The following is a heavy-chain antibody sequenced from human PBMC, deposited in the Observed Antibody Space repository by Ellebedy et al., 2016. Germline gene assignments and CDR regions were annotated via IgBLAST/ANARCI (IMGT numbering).Heavy chain of an antibody. CDR2: ISGAGYNR. V-gene: IGHV3-23*01. CDR1: GFAFSNYF. Sequence: GESLKISXATSGFAFSNYFMTWIRQAPGKGLEWVATISGAGYNRFVADSMRGRFTVSRDNSKSTLYLHMNSLRVDDTAVYYCRPGHYANLWGHGTLVTVSS. J-gene: IGHJ5*02. D-gene: IGHD4-17*01. CDR3: RPGHYANL.